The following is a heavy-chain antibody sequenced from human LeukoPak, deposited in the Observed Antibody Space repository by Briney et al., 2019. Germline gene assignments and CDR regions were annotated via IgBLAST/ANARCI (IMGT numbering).Heavy chain of an antibody. CDR1: GMIVSENY. CDR2: INRDGTT. V-gene: IGHV3-66*02. CDR3: ARDSGSTSWAYS. Sequence: GGSLRLSCAASGMIVSENYMSWVRQAPGKGLEWVCVINRDGTTDYAESVKGRFTISRDIAENTLSLQMNSLRVQDTALYYCARDSGSTSWAYSWGQGTLVSVSS. D-gene: IGHD6-6*01. J-gene: IGHJ4*02.